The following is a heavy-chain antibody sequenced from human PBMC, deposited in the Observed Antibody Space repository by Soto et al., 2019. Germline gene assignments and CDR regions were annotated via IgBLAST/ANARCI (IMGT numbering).Heavy chain of an antibody. CDR1: GYTFTSYG. V-gene: IGHV1-18*04. CDR2: ISAYNGNT. Sequence: ASVKVSCKASGYTFTSYGISWVRQAPGQGLEWMGWISAYNGNTNYAQKLQGRVTMTTDTSTSTAYMELRSLRSDDTAVYYCARYLAAAGSQAFDIWGQGTMVTVSS. J-gene: IGHJ3*02. CDR3: ARYLAAAGSQAFDI. D-gene: IGHD6-13*01.